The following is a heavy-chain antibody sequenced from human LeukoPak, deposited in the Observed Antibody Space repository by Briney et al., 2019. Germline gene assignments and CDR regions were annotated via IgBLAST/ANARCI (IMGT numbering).Heavy chain of an antibody. CDR1: GGTLSSYA. CDR2: IIPIFGTA. V-gene: IGHV1-69*01. CDR3: ARASSADNGFDY. J-gene: IGHJ4*02. D-gene: IGHD6-6*01. Sequence: SVKVSCKASGGTLSSYAISWVRQAPGQGLEWMGGIIPIFGTANYAQKFQGRVTITADESTSTAYMELSSLRSEDTAVYYCARASSADNGFDYWGQGTLVTVSS.